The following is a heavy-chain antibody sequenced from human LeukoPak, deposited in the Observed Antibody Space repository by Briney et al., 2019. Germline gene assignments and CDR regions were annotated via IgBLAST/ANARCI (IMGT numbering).Heavy chain of an antibody. Sequence: SETLSLTCTVSGGSISSGSYYWSWIRQPAGKGLEWIGYIYYSGSTNYNPSLKSRVTISVDTSKNQFSLKLSSVTAADTAVYYCARHCSGRCRSDAFDIWGQGTMVTVSS. V-gene: IGHV4-61*10. D-gene: IGHD2-15*01. CDR1: GGSISSGSYY. CDR2: IYYSGST. CDR3: ARHCSGRCRSDAFDI. J-gene: IGHJ3*02.